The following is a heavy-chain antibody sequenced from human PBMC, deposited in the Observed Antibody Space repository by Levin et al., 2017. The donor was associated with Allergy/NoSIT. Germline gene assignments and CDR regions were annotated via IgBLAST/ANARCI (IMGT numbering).Heavy chain of an antibody. Sequence: SQTLSLTCAISGDSVSRTSVAWNWVRLSPSRGLEWLGRTYYTSKWYNDYAESVKGRITINPDTSKNHFSLQLNSVTPEDTALYYCTRGSRSALEFWGQGTMVTVSS. CDR1: GDSVSRTSVA. J-gene: IGHJ3*01. CDR3: TRGSRSALEF. V-gene: IGHV6-1*01. CDR2: TYYTSKWYN.